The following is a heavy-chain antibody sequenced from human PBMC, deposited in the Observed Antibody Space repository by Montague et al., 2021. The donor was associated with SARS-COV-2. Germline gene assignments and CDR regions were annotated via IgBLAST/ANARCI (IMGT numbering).Heavy chain of an antibody. D-gene: IGHD2-2*02. CDR3: ARLGDGVVPSPIRGVGPYYSFHYMDV. CDR1: GGSFSTYS. Sequence: SETLSLTCAFNGGSFSTYSWNWIRQPPGKGLEWIGVIQHGGSDHFNLSLKSGVTMSADTSKNHFSMKLTSVAAGDTAVYYCARLGDGVVPSPIRGVGPYYSFHYMDVWGTGTTVTVAS. CDR2: IQHGGSD. J-gene: IGHJ6*03. V-gene: IGHV4-34*01.